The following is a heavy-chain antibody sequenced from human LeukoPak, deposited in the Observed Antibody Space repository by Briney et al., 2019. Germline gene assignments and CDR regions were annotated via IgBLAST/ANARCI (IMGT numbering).Heavy chain of an antibody. J-gene: IGHJ4*02. Sequence: PSETLSLTCTVSGGSISSHYWSWIRQPPGKGLEWIGYIYYSGSTNCNSSLKSRVTISVDTSKNQFSLKLSSVTTADTAVYYCARGKGAYDFWSGYDDWGQGTLVTVSS. CDR2: IYYSGST. CDR3: ARGKGAYDFWSGYDD. CDR1: GGSISSHY. V-gene: IGHV4-59*11. D-gene: IGHD3-3*01.